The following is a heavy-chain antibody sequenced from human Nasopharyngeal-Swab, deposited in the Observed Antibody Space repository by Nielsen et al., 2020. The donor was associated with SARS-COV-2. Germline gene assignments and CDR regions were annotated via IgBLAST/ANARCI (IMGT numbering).Heavy chain of an antibody. CDR1: GFTFSSYW. CDR2: IKQDGSEK. J-gene: IGHJ4*02. CDR3: AREGTTYYYDSSGYYSEYYFDY. Sequence: GGSLRLSCAASGFTFSSYWMSWVRQAPGKGLEWVANIKQDGSEKYYVDSVKGRFTISRDNAKNSLYLQMNSLRAEDTAVYYCAREGTTYYYDSSGYYSEYYFDYWGQGTLVTVSS. V-gene: IGHV3-7*03. D-gene: IGHD3-22*01.